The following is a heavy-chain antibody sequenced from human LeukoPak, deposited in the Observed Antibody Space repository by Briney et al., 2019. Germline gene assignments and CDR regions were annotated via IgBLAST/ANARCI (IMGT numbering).Heavy chain of an antibody. V-gene: IGHV4-34*01. CDR3: ASTKRGYSYGFDY. D-gene: IGHD5-18*01. CDR1: GGSFSGYY. CDR2: INHSGST. J-gene: IGHJ4*02. Sequence: SETLSLTCAVYGGSFSGYYWSWIRQPPGKGLEWIGEINHSGSTNYNPSLKSRATISVDTSKNQFSLKLSSVTAADTAVYYCASTKRGYSYGFDYWGQGTLVTVSS.